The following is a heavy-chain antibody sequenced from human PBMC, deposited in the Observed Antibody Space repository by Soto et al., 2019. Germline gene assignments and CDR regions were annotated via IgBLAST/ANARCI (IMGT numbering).Heavy chain of an antibody. CDR2: INPGNSET. CDR3: ARPDNNYVAS. CDR1: GYIFSNYW. Sequence: GESLKISCETAGYIFSNYWVGWVRQIPGEGLEWMAIINPGNSETRYSPAFQGQVTVSADKFISTTYLQWSSLRASDTAMYYCARPDNNYVASWGQGALVTVSS. D-gene: IGHD2-15*01. J-gene: IGHJ4*02. V-gene: IGHV5-51*01.